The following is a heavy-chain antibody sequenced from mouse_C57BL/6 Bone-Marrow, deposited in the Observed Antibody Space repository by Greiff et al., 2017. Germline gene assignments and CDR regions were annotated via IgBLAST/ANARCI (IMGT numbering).Heavy chain of an antibody. V-gene: IGHV1-55*01. J-gene: IGHJ1*03. CDR3: ATLYDGYYRGGVDV. CDR1: GYTFTSYW. CDR2: IYPGSGST. D-gene: IGHD2-3*01. Sequence: QVQLQQPGAELVKPGASVKMSCKASGYTFTSYWITWVKQRPGQGLEWIGDIYPGSGSTNYNEKFKSKATLTVDTSSSTAYMQLSSLTSENAAVYYCATLYDGYYRGGVDVWGTGTTVTVSS.